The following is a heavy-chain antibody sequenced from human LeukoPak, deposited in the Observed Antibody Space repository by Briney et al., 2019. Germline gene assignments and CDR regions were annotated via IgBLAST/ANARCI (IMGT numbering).Heavy chain of an antibody. CDR1: GFTFSSYS. Sequence: GGSLRLSCVASGFTFSSYSMNWVRQAPGKGLEWISYISSFGGTIYYADSVKGRFTISRDNAKNSLCLQMNSLRAEDTAVYYCARDQGGPSYWGQGTLVTVSS. J-gene: IGHJ4*02. CDR2: ISSFGGTI. D-gene: IGHD3-16*01. CDR3: ARDQGGPSY. V-gene: IGHV3-48*01.